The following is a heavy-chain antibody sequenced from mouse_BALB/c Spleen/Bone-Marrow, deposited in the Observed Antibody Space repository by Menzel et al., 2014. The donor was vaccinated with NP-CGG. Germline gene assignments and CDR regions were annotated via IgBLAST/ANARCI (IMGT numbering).Heavy chain of an antibody. CDR3: ARPLNWDPYAMDY. D-gene: IGHD4-1*02. J-gene: IGHJ4*01. CDR1: GYTFTSYW. Sequence: QVQLQQSGAELVKPGASVKLSCKASGYTFTSYWMHWVKQRPGQGLEWIGEINPSNGRTNYNEKFKSRATLTVDKSSSTAYMQLNSLTSVDSAVYFCARPLNWDPYAMDYWGQGTSVTVSS. CDR2: INPSNGRT. V-gene: IGHV1S81*02.